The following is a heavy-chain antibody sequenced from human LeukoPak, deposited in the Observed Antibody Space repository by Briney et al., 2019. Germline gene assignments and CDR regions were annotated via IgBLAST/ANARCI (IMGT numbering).Heavy chain of an antibody. D-gene: IGHD6-6*01. CDR1: GFTFSSYS. V-gene: IGHV3-21*01. CDR2: ISSSSSYI. Sequence: GGSLRLSCAASGFTFSSYSMNRVRQAPGKGLEWVSSISSSSSYIYYADSVKGRFTISRDNAKNSLYLQMNSLRAEDTAVYYCARGTLIAARFPHYYYYMDVWGKGTTVTVSS. J-gene: IGHJ6*03. CDR3: ARGTLIAARFPHYYYYMDV.